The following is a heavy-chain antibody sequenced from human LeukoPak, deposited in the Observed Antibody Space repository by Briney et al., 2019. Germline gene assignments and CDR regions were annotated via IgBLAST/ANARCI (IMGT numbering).Heavy chain of an antibody. J-gene: IGHJ5*02. CDR2: IYTSGST. CDR1: GGSISSYY. D-gene: IGHD1-26*01. CDR3: ARDSMAIGIVGATTPSGNWFDP. Sequence: PSETLSLTCTVSGGSISSYYWSWIRQPAGKGLEWIGRIYTSGSTNYNPSPKSRVTMSVDTSKNQFSLKLSSVTAADTAVYYCARDSMAIGIVGATTPSGNWFDPWGQGTLVTVSS. V-gene: IGHV4-4*07.